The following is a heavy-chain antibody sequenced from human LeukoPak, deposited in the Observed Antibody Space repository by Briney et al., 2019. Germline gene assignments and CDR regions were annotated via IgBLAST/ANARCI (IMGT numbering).Heavy chain of an antibody. D-gene: IGHD6-6*01. Sequence: LPGGSLILSCAASGLTFSSNAMGWVRQAPGKGLEWVSGISGSGGSTYYADSVKGRFTISRDNSKNTLYLQMNSLRAEDTAVHYCANRYSSSSGRAFDIWGQGTMVTVSS. CDR2: ISGSGGST. J-gene: IGHJ3*02. CDR1: GLTFSSNA. V-gene: IGHV3-23*01. CDR3: ANRYSSSSGRAFDI.